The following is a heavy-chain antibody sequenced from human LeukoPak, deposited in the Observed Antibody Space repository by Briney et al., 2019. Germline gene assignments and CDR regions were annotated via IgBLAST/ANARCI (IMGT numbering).Heavy chain of an antibody. J-gene: IGHJ6*02. D-gene: IGHD6-19*01. CDR2: IYPGDSDT. V-gene: IGHV5-51*01. CDR1: GYSFTTYW. Sequence: GESLKISSKGSGYSFTTYWIGWVRPMPGKGLEWMGIIYPGDSDTRYSPSFQGQVTISADKSISTAYLQWSSLKASDTAMYYCARLGEQWLPSYGMDVWGQGTTVTVSS. CDR3: ARLGEQWLPSYGMDV.